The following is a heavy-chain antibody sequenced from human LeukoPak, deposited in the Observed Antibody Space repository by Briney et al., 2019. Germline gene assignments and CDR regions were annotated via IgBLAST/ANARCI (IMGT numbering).Heavy chain of an antibody. CDR2: IIPIFGTA. J-gene: IGHJ6*02. CDR1: GGTFSSYA. V-gene: IGHV1-69*13. D-gene: IGHD6-6*01. CDR3: ARDLIAARPVAYYYGMDV. Sequence: GASVKVSCKASGGTFSSYAISWVRQPPGQGLEWMGGIIPIFGTANYAQKFQGRVTITADESTSTAYMELSSLRSEDTAVYYCARDLIAARPVAYYYGMDVWGQGTTVTVSS.